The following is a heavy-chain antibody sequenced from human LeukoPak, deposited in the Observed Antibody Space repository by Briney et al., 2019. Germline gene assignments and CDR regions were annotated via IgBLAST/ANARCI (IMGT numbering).Heavy chain of an antibody. J-gene: IGHJ2*01. CDR2: ISHSGTT. CDR1: GGSISSGGYS. D-gene: IGHD6-13*01. Sequence: PSETLPLTCAVSGGSISSGGYSWSWIRQPPGQGLEWIGYISHSGTTYYNPSLKTRVTISVDRSKNQFSLKLTSVTAADTAVYCCARYSSTWPYWYFDLWGRGTLVTVSS. V-gene: IGHV4-30-2*01. CDR3: ARYSSTWPYWYFDL.